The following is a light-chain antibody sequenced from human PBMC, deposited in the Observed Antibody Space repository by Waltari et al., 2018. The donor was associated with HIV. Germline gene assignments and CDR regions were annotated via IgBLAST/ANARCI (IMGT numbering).Light chain of an antibody. CDR3: LQYDNLPFT. CDR2: DAS. CDR1: QDISKY. V-gene: IGKV1-33*01. J-gene: IGKJ3*01. Sequence: DIQLTQSPSSLSASIGDRVTITCQASQDISKYLHWYQQKPGKAPKVLIYDASNLQTGVPSRFSGSGSGTDFSFTIISLLPEDIATYYCLQYDNLPFTFGPGTKEDIK.